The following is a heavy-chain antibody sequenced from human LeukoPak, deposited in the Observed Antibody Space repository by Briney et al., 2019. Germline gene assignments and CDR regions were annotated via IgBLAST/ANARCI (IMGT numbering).Heavy chain of an antibody. D-gene: IGHD5-24*01. V-gene: IGHV3-73*01. CDR3: TTPRGYNRYYYYYYMDV. CDR1: GFTFSGSA. CDR2: IRSKANSYAT. J-gene: IGHJ6*03. Sequence: PGGSLRLSCAASGFTFSGSAMHWVRQASGKGLEWVGRIRSKANSYATAYAASVKGRFTISRDDSKNTAYLQMNSLKTEDTAVYCCTTPRGYNRYYYYYYMDVWGKGTTVTVSS.